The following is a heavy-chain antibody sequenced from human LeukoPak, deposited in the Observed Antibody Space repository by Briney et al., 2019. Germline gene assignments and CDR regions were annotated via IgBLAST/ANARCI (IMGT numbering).Heavy chain of an antibody. J-gene: IGHJ4*02. D-gene: IGHD6-13*01. Sequence: GGSLRLSCAASGFTFSTYAMSWVRQAPGKGLEWVSVISASGDSTYYAGSTYNSDSVKGRSTISRDNSKNTLYLQMSSLRAEDTAVYYCTTLSDAIAAAGTRNYWGQGTLVTVSS. V-gene: IGHV3-23*01. CDR3: TTLSDAIAAAGTRNY. CDR2: ISASGDST. CDR1: GFTFSTYA.